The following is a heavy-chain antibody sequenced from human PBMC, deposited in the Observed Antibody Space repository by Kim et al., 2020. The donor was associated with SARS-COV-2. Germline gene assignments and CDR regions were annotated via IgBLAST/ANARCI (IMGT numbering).Heavy chain of an antibody. CDR1: GVTFSSYE. CDR3: ARGPNYSPFDY. J-gene: IGHJ4*02. D-gene: IGHD4-4*01. Sequence: GGSLRLSCAASGVTFSSYEMNWVRQAPGKGLEWVSYIIGSGTTIYYADSVRGRFIISRDNDKNSLYLQMNSLRAEDTAVYYCARGPNYSPFDYWGQGTL. CDR2: IIGSGTTI. V-gene: IGHV3-48*03.